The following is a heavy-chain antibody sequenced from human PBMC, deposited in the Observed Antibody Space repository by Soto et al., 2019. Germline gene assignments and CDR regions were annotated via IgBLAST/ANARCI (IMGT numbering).Heavy chain of an antibody. CDR3: ATHRRGLFLEWLPEGSLGY. V-gene: IGHV1-24*01. CDR2: FDPEDGET. J-gene: IGHJ4*02. CDR1: GYTLTDLS. D-gene: IGHD3-3*01. Sequence: ASVKVSCKVSGYTLTDLSMQWVRQAPGKGLEWMGGFDPEDGETIYAQKFQGRVTMTEDTATDTAYMELSSLRSEDTAVYYCATHRRGLFLEWLPEGSLGYWGQGTLGTVSS.